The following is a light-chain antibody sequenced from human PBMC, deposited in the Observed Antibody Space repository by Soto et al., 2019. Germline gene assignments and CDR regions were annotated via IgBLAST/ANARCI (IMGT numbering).Light chain of an antibody. CDR2: TTS. Sequence: DIQMTQSPSSLSASVGDRVTITCRASQTIAMYVNWFQQKPGKAPKPLIYTTSSLQSGVPPRFSGSGSETDFTLTISRLQPDDFATYYCQQYNSYSYTFGQGTKVDIK. V-gene: IGKV1-16*01. CDR1: QTIAMY. CDR3: QQYNSYSYT. J-gene: IGKJ2*01.